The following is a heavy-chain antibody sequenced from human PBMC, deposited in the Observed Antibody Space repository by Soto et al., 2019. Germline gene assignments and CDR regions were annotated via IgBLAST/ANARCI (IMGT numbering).Heavy chain of an antibody. CDR2: IWYDGSNK. D-gene: IGHD6-13*01. Sequence: GGSLRLSCAASGFTFSSYGMHWVRQAPGKGLEWVAVIWYDGSNKYYADSVKGRFTISRDNSKNTLYLQMNSLRAEDTAVYYCARDRWSSSSGYYYYYMDVWGKGTTVTVSS. J-gene: IGHJ6*03. V-gene: IGHV3-33*01. CDR1: GFTFSSYG. CDR3: ARDRWSSSSGYYYYYMDV.